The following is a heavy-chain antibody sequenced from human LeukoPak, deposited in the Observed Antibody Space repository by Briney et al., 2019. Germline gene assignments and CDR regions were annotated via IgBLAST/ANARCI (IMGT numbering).Heavy chain of an antibody. V-gene: IGHV4-34*01. D-gene: IGHD5-18*01. CDR1: GGSFSGYY. J-gene: IGHJ6*03. CDR3: ARVGYSYVINDWSRTGLGAYPTKYYYHMDV. Sequence: SQTLSLTCAVYGGSFSGYYWSWIRQPPGKGLEWIGEINHSGSTNYNPSLKSRVTISGDTSKNQFSLKLSSVTAADTAVYFCARVGYSYVINDWSRTGLGAYPTKYYYHMDVWGKGTTVTVSS. CDR2: INHSGST.